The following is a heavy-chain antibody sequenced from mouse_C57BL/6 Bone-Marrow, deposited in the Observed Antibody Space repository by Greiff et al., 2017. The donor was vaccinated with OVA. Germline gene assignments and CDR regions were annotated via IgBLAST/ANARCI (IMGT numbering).Heavy chain of an antibody. D-gene: IGHD2-4*01. CDR1: GFTFSSYA. CDR3: ARDPLMITTAY. CDR2: ISDGGSYT. Sequence: EVKLVESGGGLVKPGGSLKLSCAASGFTFSSYAMSWVRQTPEKRLEWVATISDGGSYTYYPDNVKGRFTISRDNAKNNLYLQMRHLKSEDTAMYYCARDPLMITTAYWGQGTLVTVSA. J-gene: IGHJ3*01. V-gene: IGHV5-4*01.